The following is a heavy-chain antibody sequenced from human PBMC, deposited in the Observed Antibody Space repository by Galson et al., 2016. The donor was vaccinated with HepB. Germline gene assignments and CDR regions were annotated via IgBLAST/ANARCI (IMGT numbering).Heavy chain of an antibody. D-gene: IGHD2-2*01. J-gene: IGHJ6*02. CDR1: GFTFNSYW. CDR2: INQDGSEK. Sequence: LRLSCAVSGFTFNSYWMSWVRQAPGKGLEWVANINQDGSEKYYVDFVKGRFTISRDKAKNSLYLQMNSLRAEDTAVYYCAREQVPPAWESYYYSYCHGLDVWGQGTTVTVSS. CDR3: AREQVPPAWESYYYSYCHGLDV. V-gene: IGHV3-7*03.